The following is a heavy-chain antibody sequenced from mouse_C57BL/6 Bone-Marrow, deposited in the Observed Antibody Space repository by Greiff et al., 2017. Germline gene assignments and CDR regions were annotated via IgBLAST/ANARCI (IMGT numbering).Heavy chain of an antibody. CDR3: ARWGYGSSYVGDFDV. CDR2: IYPRSGNT. J-gene: IGHJ1*03. Sequence: QVQLQQSGAELARPGASVKLSCKASGYTFTSSGISWVKQRTGQGLEWIGEIYPRSGNTYYTAKFKGKATLTADTSSSTAYMELRSLTSEDSAVYFWARWGYGSSYVGDFDVWGTGTTVTVSS. D-gene: IGHD1-1*01. V-gene: IGHV1-81*01. CDR1: GYTFTSSG.